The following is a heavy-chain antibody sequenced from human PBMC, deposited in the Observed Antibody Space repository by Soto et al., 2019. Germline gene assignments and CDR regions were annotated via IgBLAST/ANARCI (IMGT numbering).Heavy chain of an antibody. D-gene: IGHD2-15*01. CDR3: ARVGYCSGGSCYSGIDY. CDR1: GFTFSDYY. Sequence: QVQLVESGGGLVKPGGSLRLSCAASGFTFSDYYMSWIRQAPGKGLEWVSYISSSSSYTNYADSVKGRFTISRDNAKNSVYLQMNSLRAEDTAVYYCARVGYCSGGSCYSGIDYWGQGTLVTVSS. CDR2: ISSSSSYT. V-gene: IGHV3-11*05. J-gene: IGHJ4*02.